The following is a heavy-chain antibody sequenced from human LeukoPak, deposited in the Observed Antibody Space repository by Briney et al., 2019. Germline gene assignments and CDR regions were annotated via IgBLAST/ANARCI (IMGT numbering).Heavy chain of an antibody. Sequence: PSETLSLTCTVSGHSISSYYWSWIRQPPGKGLERIAYIYYSGSTNYNPSLKSRVIISVDTSKNQFSLKLSSVTAADTAVYYCARRYGSGSSGTFDYWGQGTLVTVSS. D-gene: IGHD3-10*01. CDR2: IYYSGST. V-gene: IGHV4-59*01. CDR3: ARRYGSGSSGTFDY. CDR1: GHSISSYY. J-gene: IGHJ4*02.